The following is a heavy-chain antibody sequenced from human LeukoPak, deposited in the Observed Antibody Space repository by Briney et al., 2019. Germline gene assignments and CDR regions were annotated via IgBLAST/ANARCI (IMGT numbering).Heavy chain of an antibody. J-gene: IGHJ4*02. D-gene: IGHD2-21*01. CDR2: ISSSSSYI. CDR3: ARSLCGGDCYPSLDY. V-gene: IGHV3-21*01. Sequence: GGSLRLSCAASGFTFSSYGMHWVRQAPGKGLEWVSSISSSSSYIYYADSVKGRFTISRDNVKNSLYLQMNSLRAEDTAVYYCARSLCGGDCYPSLDYWGQGTLVTVSS. CDR1: GFTFSSYG.